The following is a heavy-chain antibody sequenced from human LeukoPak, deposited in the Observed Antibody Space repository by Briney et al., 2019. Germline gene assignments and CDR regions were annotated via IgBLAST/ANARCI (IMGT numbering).Heavy chain of an antibody. V-gene: IGHV1-69*02. CDR3: ARGSYYDSSGYYLQMAYFDY. Sequence: SVKVSCKASGGTFSSYTISWVRQAPGQGLEWMGRIIPILGIANYAQKFQGRVTITADKSTSTAYMELSSLRSEDTAVYYCARGSYYDSSGYYLQMAYFDYWGQGTLVTVSS. CDR2: IIPILGIA. D-gene: IGHD3-22*01. J-gene: IGHJ4*02. CDR1: GGTFSSYT.